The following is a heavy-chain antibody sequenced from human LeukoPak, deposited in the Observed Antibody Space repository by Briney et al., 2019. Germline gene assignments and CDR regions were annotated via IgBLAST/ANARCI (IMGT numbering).Heavy chain of an antibody. J-gene: IGHJ6*02. CDR1: GSMFTRYT. V-gene: IGHV1-2*04. CDR3: ARAPGVVVPAGFYYYYYGMDV. D-gene: IGHD2-2*01. Sequence: GASVKVSCRASGSMFTRYTISWLRQAPGQGLEWMGWINPNSGGTNYAQKFQGWVTMTRDTSISTAYMELSRLRSDDTAVYYCARAPGVVVPAGFYYYYYGMDVWGQGTTVTVSS. CDR2: INPNSGGT.